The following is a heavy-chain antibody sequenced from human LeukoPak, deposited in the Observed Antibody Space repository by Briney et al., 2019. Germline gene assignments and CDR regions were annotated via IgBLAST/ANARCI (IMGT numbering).Heavy chain of an antibody. CDR3: VRDDPRPGDALDV. CDR1: GFSVSNHW. V-gene: IGHV3-74*01. CDR2: IATDAASST. J-gene: IGHJ3*01. Sequence: GGSLRLSCAASGFSVSNHWMHWVRRAPGKGLVWVSRIATDAASSTIYADSVMGRFTMTRDSAKNTLYLQLDSLRAEDTAVYYCVRDDPRPGDALDVWGQGTMVTVSS.